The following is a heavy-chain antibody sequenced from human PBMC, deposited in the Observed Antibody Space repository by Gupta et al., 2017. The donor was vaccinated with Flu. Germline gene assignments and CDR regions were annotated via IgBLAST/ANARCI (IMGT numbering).Heavy chain of an antibody. V-gene: IGHV4-38-2*02. CDR1: GYSIISGYY. Sequence: QVQLQESGPGLVKPSETLSLTCAVSGYSIISGYYWGWVRQPPGKGLEWIGSIYHTGSTYYNPSLKSRVTISVDTSKNQFSLKLRSVTAADTAVYYCARDISAASGNWYFDLWGRGTLVTVSS. CDR3: ARDISAASGNWYFDL. CDR2: IYHTGST. D-gene: IGHD3-10*01. J-gene: IGHJ2*01.